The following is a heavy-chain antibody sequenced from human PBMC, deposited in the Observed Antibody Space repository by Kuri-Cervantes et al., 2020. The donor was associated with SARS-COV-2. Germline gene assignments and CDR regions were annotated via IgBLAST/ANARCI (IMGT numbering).Heavy chain of an antibody. D-gene: IGHD2-21*01. CDR1: ESTFPNYD. V-gene: IGHV1-8*01. J-gene: IGHJ4*02. CDR2: VKTNSGNT. Sequence: ASVKVSCKAPESTFPNYDINWVRQATGQGLGWMGVVKTNSGNTLYAQIFQGRVTMTRDTSTSTVYMELSSLTSEDTAIYYCYCAPKEGFDSWGQGTLVTVSS. CDR3: YCAPKEGFDS.